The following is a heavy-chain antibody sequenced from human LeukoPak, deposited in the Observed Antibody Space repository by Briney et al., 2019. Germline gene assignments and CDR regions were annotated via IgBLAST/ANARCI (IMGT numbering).Heavy chain of an antibody. CDR3: VSVDGAY. CDR2: IYYSGST. CDR1: GGSISSSSYY. J-gene: IGHJ4*02. V-gene: IGHV4-39*01. Sequence: SETLSLTCTVSGGSISSSSYYWGWIRQPPGKGLEWIGSIYYSGSTYYNPSLKSRVTISVDTSKNQFSLKLSSVTAADTAVYYCVSVDGAYWGQGTLVTVSS. D-gene: IGHD4-17*01.